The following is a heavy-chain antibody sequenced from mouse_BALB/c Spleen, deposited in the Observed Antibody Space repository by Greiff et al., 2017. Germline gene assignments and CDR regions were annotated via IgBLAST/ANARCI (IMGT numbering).Heavy chain of an antibody. V-gene: IGHV1S137*01. J-gene: IGHJ2*01. CDR3: AREGEEY. CDR2: ISTYYGDA. CDR1: GYTFTDYA. Sequence: VQLQQSGAELVRPGVSVKISCKASGYTFTDYAMHWVKQSHAKRLEWIGVISTYYGDASYNQKFKGKATLTVDKSSSTAYMELARLTSEDSAIYYGAREGEEYWGQGTTLTVSS.